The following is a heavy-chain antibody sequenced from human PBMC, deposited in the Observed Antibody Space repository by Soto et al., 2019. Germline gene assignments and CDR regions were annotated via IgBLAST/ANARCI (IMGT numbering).Heavy chain of an antibody. CDR3: VKSNRNCSGGSCFSPPNFDY. Sequence: PGGSLRLSWPASGFTFSIYTMHWVRPAPGKGLEYVSAISSNGDSSYYADSVKGRFTISRDNSKNTLYLQMSSLRAEDTAVFYCVKSNRNCSGGSCFSPPNFDYWGQGTMVTVSS. D-gene: IGHD2-15*01. CDR2: ISSNGDSS. CDR1: GFTFSIYT. J-gene: IGHJ4*02. V-gene: IGHV3-64D*06.